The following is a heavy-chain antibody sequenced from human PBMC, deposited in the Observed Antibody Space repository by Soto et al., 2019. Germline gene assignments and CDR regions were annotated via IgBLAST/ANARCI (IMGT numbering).Heavy chain of an antibody. CDR2: ISAYNGNT. V-gene: IGHV1-18*01. J-gene: IGHJ6*02. CDR1: GYTFTSYG. Sequence: QVQLVQSGAEVKKPGASVKVSCKASGYTFTSYGISWVRQAPGQGLEWMGWISAYNGNTNYAQKLQGRVTMTTDTSTSTAYMERRSLRSDDTAGYYCSRGEFTASVKKYYYGMDVWGQGTTVTVSS. CDR3: SRGEFTASVKKYYYGMDV. D-gene: IGHD3-16*01.